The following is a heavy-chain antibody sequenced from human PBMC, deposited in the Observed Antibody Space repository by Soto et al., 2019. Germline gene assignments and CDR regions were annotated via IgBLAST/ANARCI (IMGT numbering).Heavy chain of an antibody. CDR1: GFTFSSYS. J-gene: IGHJ3*02. CDR2: INSSSSYM. V-gene: IGHV3-21*01. D-gene: IGHD3-16*02. Sequence: GGSLRLSCAASGFTFSSYSMNWVRQDPGKGLEWVSSINSSSSYMYYPDSLNAPITISSDNAKNSMYLQMNSLRAEDTAVYYCAKDIRSYRCSLFALDIWGPGTMVTVSS. CDR3: AKDIRSYRCSLFALDI.